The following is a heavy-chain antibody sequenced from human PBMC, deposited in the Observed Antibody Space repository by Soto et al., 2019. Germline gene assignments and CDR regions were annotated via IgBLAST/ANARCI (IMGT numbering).Heavy chain of an antibody. CDR3: ARVLWNDSRGYLVDY. J-gene: IGHJ4*02. CDR1: GYTFTGYY. CDR2: INPNSGGT. D-gene: IGHD3-22*01. V-gene: IGHV1-2*04. Sequence: ASVKVSCKASGYTFTGYYMHWVRQAPGQGLEWMGWINPNSGGTNYAQKFQGWVTMTRDTYISTAYMELSRLRSDDTAVYYCARVLWNDSRGYLVDYWGQGTLVTVSS.